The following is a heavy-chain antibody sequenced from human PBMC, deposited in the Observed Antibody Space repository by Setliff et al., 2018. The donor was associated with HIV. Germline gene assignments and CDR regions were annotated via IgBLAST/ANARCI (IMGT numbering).Heavy chain of an antibody. CDR2: IYYSGST. CDR3: ARGVPLLPPHY. D-gene: IGHD2-21*02. CDR1: GGSMSSSSYY. Sequence: PSETLSLTCTVSGGSMSSSSYYWGWIRQTPDKGLEWIGIIYYSGSTYYNPSLKSRVTISLDTSKNQFSLKVNSVTAADTAVYYCARGVPLLPPHYWGQGTLVTVSS. V-gene: IGHV4-39*07. J-gene: IGHJ4*02.